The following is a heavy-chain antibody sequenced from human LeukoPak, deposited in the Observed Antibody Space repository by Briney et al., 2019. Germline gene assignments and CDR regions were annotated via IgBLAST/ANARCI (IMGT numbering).Heavy chain of an antibody. Sequence: GASVKVSCKASGYTFTSYAMHWVRQAPGQRLEWMGWINAGNGNTKYSLKFQGRVTITRDTSASTAYMELSSLRSEDTAVYYCARGLWTRTGSWAFDYWGQGTLVTVSS. CDR3: ARGLWTRTGSWAFDY. D-gene: IGHD6-13*01. V-gene: IGHV1-3*01. CDR1: GYTFTSYA. CDR2: INAGNGNT. J-gene: IGHJ4*02.